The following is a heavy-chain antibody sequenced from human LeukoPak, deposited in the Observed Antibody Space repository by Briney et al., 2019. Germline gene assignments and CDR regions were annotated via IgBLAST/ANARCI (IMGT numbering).Heavy chain of an antibody. D-gene: IGHD3-16*01. CDR3: ARQSLSAFDI. J-gene: IGHJ3*02. V-gene: IGHV4-59*08. CDR2: IYYSGST. Sequence: PAETLSLTCTVSGTSISSYYWSWIRQPPGKGLGWIGYIYYSGSTNYNPSLKSRVTISVDTSKTQFSLKLSSVTAADTAVYYCARQSLSAFDIWGQGTMVTVSS. CDR1: GTSISSYY.